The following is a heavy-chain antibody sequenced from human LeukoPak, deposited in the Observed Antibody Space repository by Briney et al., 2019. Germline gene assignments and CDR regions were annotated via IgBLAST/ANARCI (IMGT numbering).Heavy chain of an antibody. CDR1: GFIFSSYG. CDR2: IRYDGSNK. Sequence: PGGSLRLSCAASGFIFSSYGMHWVRQAPGKGLEWVAFIRYDGSNKYYADSVKGRFTISRDNSKNTLYLQMNSLRAEDTAVYYCAKGRETMHYSMDVWGQGTTVTVSS. D-gene: IGHD4/OR15-4a*01. CDR3: AKGRETMHYSMDV. J-gene: IGHJ6*02. V-gene: IGHV3-30*02.